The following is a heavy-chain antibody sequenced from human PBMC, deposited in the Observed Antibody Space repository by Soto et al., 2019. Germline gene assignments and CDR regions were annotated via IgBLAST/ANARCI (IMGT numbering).Heavy chain of an antibody. CDR1: GGTFSSYA. Sequence: QVQLGQSGAEVKKPGSSVKVSCKASGGTFSSYAISWVRQAPGQGLEWMGGIIPIFGTANYAQKFHGRVTLTADKPTSTAYMELRSLRSEDTALYYCSRGWGFLEPGLDLDYYGMDVWGQGPTVTVSS. CDR2: IIPIFGTA. D-gene: IGHD3-3*01. J-gene: IGHJ6*02. V-gene: IGHV1-69*06. CDR3: SRGWGFLEPGLDLDYYGMDV.